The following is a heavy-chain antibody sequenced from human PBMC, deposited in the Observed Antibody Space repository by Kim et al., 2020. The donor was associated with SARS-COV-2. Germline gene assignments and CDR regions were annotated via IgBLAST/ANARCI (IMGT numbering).Heavy chain of an antibody. D-gene: IGHD3-22*01. V-gene: IGHV5-10-1*01. CDR3: VRGGYYDSSGYHKAVGAFDI. Sequence: GESLKISCKGSGYSFTSYWISWVRQMPGKGLEWMGRIDPSDSYTNYSPSFQGHVTISADKSISTAYLQWSSLKASDTAMYYCVRGGYYDSSGYHKAVGAFDIWGQGTMVTVSS. J-gene: IGHJ3*02. CDR1: GYSFTSYW. CDR2: IDPSDSYT.